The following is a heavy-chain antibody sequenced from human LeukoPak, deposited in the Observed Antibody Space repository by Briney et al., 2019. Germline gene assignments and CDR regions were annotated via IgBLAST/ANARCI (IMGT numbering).Heavy chain of an antibody. CDR2: IIPIFGTA. D-gene: IGHD2-15*01. CDR1: GGTFSSYA. V-gene: IGHV1-69*13. Sequence: ASVKVSCKASGGTFSSYAISWVRQAPGQGLEWMGGIIPIFGTANYAQKFKGRVTITADESTSTAYMELSSLRSEDTAVYYCARLIGSGVYYYMDVWGKGTTVTVSS. CDR3: ARLIGSGVYYYMDV. J-gene: IGHJ6*03.